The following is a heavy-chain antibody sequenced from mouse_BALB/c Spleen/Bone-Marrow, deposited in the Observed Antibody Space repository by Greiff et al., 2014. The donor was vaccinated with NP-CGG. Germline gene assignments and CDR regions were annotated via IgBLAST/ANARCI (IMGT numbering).Heavy chain of an antibody. V-gene: IGHV5-17*02. Sequence: VQLQQSGGGLVQPGGSRKLSCAASGFTFSSFGMHWVRQAPEKGLEWVAYISSGSSPIFYADTVKGRFTISRDNPKNTLFLQMTSLRSEGTAIYYCTRGGNWEDFDYWGQGTTLTVSS. CDR2: ISSGSSPI. J-gene: IGHJ2*01. D-gene: IGHD4-1*01. CDR3: TRGGNWEDFDY. CDR1: GFTFSSFG.